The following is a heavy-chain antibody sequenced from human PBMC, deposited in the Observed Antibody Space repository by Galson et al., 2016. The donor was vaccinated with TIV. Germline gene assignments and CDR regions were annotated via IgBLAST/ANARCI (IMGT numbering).Heavy chain of an antibody. V-gene: IGHV1-69*13. J-gene: IGHJ6*02. Sequence: SVKVSCKASGSSFSSFVFNWVRQAPGQGFEWMGGFIPLFDTANYAQKFHGRVTITADESTGTAYMELSSLASEDTAVYYCATDRNTAMDTFHFYYGMDVWGQGTTVTVSS. D-gene: IGHD5-18*01. CDR3: ATDRNTAMDTFHFYYGMDV. CDR2: FIPLFDTA. CDR1: GSSFSSFV.